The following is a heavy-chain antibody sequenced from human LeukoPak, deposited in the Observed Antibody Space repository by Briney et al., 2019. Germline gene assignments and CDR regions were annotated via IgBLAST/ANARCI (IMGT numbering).Heavy chain of an antibody. CDR2: ISGSGGNT. Sequence: PGGSLRLSCAASGFTLNTYAMSWVRQAPGKGLECVSTISGSGGNTYYTDSVKGRFTISRDSSKNTLYLQMNSLRAEDTAVYYCAKGREAYSGSYTPFDSWGQGTLVTVSS. J-gene: IGHJ4*02. V-gene: IGHV3-23*01. CDR1: GFTLNTYA. CDR3: AKGREAYSGSYTPFDS. D-gene: IGHD1-26*01.